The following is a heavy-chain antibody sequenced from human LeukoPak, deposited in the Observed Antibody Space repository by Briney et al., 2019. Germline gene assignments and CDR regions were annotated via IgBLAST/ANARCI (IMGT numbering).Heavy chain of an antibody. CDR3: AKDVTPDGLWDIAY. Sequence: GGFLRLSCVASGFTFSKYTMSWVRQAPGKGLEWVSGIYGGTTTRTFYAESVKGRFTISRDNSKNTLYLQMNSMRDEDTATYYCAKDVTPDGLWDIAYWGQGTLITVSS. V-gene: IGHV3-23*01. CDR2: IYGGTTTRT. J-gene: IGHJ4*02. D-gene: IGHD4-17*01. CDR1: GFTFSKYT.